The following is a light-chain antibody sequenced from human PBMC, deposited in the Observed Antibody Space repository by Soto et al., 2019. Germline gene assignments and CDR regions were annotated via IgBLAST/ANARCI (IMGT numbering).Light chain of an antibody. CDR3: SSYTSSSTYVV. CDR2: DVS. V-gene: IGLV2-14*01. CDR1: SSDVGGYNY. J-gene: IGLJ2*01. Sequence: QSALTQPASLSGSPGQSITISCTGTSSDVGGYNYVSWYQQHPGKAPKLMIYDVSNRPSGVSNRFSGSKSGNTAFLTISGLQAEDEAEYYCSSYTSSSTYVVFGGGTKLTVL.